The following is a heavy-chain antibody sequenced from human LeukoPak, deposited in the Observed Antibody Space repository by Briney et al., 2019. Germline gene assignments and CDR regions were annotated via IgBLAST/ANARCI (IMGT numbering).Heavy chain of an antibody. CDR3: ARDEGYCSSTSCPVYYYYGMDV. D-gene: IGHD2-2*01. CDR2: IYTSGST. J-gene: IGHJ6*02. V-gene: IGHV4-4*07. Sequence: SETLSLTCTVSGGSISSYYWSWIRQPAGKGLEWIGRIYTSGSTNYNPSLKSRVTMSVDTSKNQFSLKLSSVTAADTAVYYCARDEGYCSSTSCPVYYYYGMDVWGQGTAVTVSS. CDR1: GGSISSYY.